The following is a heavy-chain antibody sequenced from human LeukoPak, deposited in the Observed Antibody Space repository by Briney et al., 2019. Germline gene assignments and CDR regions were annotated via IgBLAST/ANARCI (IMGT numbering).Heavy chain of an antibody. D-gene: IGHD3-3*01. CDR1: GYTFTSYY. Sequence: ASVKVSCKASGYTFTSYYMHWVRQAPGQGLEWMGIINPGGGSTSYAQKLQGRVTMTRDTSTSTVYMELSSLRSEDTAVYYCARVGFWSGYPGGRGMDVWGQGTTVTVSS. CDR2: INPGGGST. CDR3: ARVGFWSGYPGGRGMDV. V-gene: IGHV1-46*01. J-gene: IGHJ6*02.